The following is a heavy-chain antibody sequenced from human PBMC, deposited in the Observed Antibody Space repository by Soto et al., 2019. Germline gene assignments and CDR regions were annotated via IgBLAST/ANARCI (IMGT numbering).Heavy chain of an antibody. D-gene: IGHD6-19*01. CDR1: GFTFTNAW. V-gene: IGHV3-15*01. CDR2: IKSNADGGAA. Sequence: EVQLVESGGGLLKPGGSLRLSCTASGFTFTNAWMDWVRQAPGKGLEWVGRIKSNADGGAADYPAPVKGRFIISRDDSKNTLYLQMNSLKTEDTAMYYCTTEMRHTSGWYGAFDIWGQGTMVTVSS. J-gene: IGHJ3*02. CDR3: TTEMRHTSGWYGAFDI.